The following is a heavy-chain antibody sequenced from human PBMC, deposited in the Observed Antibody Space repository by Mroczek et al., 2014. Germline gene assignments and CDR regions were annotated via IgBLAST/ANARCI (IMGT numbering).Heavy chain of an antibody. V-gene: IGHV4-61*02. D-gene: IGHD2-2*01. CDR1: GGSISSGSYY. CDR3: ATNQLLWGNWFDP. CDR2: IYTSGST. Sequence: QVQLQESGPGLVKPSQTLSLTCTVSGGSISSGSYYWSWIRQPAGKGLEWIGRIYTSGSTNYNPSLKSRVTISVDTSKNQFSLKLSSVTAADTAVYYCATNQLLWGNWFDPWGQGTLVTVSS. J-gene: IGHJ5*02.